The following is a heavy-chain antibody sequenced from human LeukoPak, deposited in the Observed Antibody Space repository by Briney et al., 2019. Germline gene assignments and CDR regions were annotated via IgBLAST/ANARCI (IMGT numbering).Heavy chain of an antibody. V-gene: IGHV4-38-2*01. J-gene: IGHJ4*02. CDR2: LYHSGGT. Sequence: KSSETLSLTCAVSGYSVSSGYWWGWIRQPPGKGLEWIGCLYHSGGTYYNPSLKSRVTISVDTSKNQFSLKLSSVTAADTAVYYCARLYGSGSADYWGQGTLVTVSS. D-gene: IGHD3-10*01. CDR3: ARLYGSGSADY. CDR1: GYSVSSGYW.